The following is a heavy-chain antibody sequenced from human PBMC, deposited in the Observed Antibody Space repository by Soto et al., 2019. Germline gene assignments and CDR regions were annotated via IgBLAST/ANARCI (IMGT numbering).Heavy chain of an antibody. CDR2: IYYSGST. D-gene: IGHD6-13*01. J-gene: IGHJ5*02. Sequence: PSETLSLTCTVSGGSISSSSYYWGWIRQPPGKGLEWIGSIYYSGSTYYNPSLKSRVTISVDTSKNQFSLKLSSVTAADTAVYYCARRAAAGTALWFDPWGQGTLVTVSS. CDR3: ARRAAAGTALWFDP. V-gene: IGHV4-39*01. CDR1: GGSISSSSYY.